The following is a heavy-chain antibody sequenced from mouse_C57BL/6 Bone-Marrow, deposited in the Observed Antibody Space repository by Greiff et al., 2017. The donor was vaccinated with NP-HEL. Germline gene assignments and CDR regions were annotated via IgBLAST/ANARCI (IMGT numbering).Heavy chain of an antibody. Sequence: QVQLKQSGPGLVQPSQSLSITCTVSGFSLTSYGVHWVRQSPGKGLEWLGVIWSGGSTDYNAAFISRLSISKDNSKSQVFFKMNSLQADDTAIYYCARKKGDGPYYFDYWGQGTTLTVSS. CDR1: GFSLTSYG. D-gene: IGHD1-2*01. CDR3: ARKKGDGPYYFDY. CDR2: IWSGGST. J-gene: IGHJ2*01. V-gene: IGHV2-2*01.